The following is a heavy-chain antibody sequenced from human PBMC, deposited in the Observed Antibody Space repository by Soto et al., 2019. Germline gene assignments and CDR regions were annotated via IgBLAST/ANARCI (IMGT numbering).Heavy chain of an antibody. J-gene: IGHJ4*02. CDR2: IYYSGTT. CDR3: ARGTKVYCSGGSCSNFDF. D-gene: IGHD2-15*01. CDR1: GGSISSSSYY. V-gene: IGHV4-39*07. Sequence: SETLSLTCTVSGGSISSSSYYWGWIRQPPGKGLEWIGNIYYSGTTNYNPSLKSRVTMSVDTSKSQFSLKLSSLTAADTAVYYCARGTKVYCSGGSCSNFDFWGQGTLVTVSS.